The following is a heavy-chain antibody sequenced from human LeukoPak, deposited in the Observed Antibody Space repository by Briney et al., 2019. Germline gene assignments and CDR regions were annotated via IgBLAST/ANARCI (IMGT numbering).Heavy chain of an antibody. Sequence: SETLSLTCTVSGYSISSGYYWGWIRQPPGKGLEWIGSIYHSGSTYYNPSLKSRVTISVDTSKNQFSLKLSSVTAADTAVYYCASLALRDGYNFDFGGQGTLVTVSS. CDR2: IYHSGST. CDR1: GYSISSGYY. CDR3: ASLALRDGYNFDF. V-gene: IGHV4-38-2*02. J-gene: IGHJ4*02. D-gene: IGHD5-24*01.